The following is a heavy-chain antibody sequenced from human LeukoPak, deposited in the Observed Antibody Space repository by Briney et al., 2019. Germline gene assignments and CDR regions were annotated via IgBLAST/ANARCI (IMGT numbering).Heavy chain of an antibody. Sequence: PGGSLRLSCAASGFSVSTNYMTWVRQAPGKGLEWVSAISGSGGSTYYADSVKGRFTISRDNSKNTLYLQMNSLRAEDTAVYYCAKDPRTAMVMGCFDYWGQGTLVTVSS. V-gene: IGHV3-23*01. CDR3: AKDPRTAMVMGCFDY. D-gene: IGHD5-18*01. J-gene: IGHJ4*02. CDR1: GFSVSTNY. CDR2: ISGSGGST.